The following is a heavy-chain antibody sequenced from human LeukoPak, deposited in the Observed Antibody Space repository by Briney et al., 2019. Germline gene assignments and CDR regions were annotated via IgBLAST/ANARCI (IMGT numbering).Heavy chain of an antibody. V-gene: IGHV5-51*04. CDR2: IYPRDSRT. D-gene: IGHD2-2*01. J-gene: IGHJ5*02. CDR3: ACRRITSSWSGR. Sequence: GESLKIPCEGFGYPFTNYWIGWLRQMPGKGLEWMEVIYPRDSRTRYSPSFQGQVTISADKPINTAYLQWSSLKDSDVALYYCACRRITSSWSGRWGQGTLVTVSS. CDR1: GYPFTNYW.